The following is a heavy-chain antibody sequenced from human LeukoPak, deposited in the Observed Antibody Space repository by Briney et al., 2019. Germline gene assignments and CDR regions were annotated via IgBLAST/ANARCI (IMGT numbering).Heavy chain of an antibody. CDR2: ISSSSSYI. D-gene: IGHD3-3*01. CDR1: GFTFSIYS. J-gene: IGHJ4*02. CDR3: ARDVQRFLEWLRPYYIAC. Sequence: GVSLRLSCAASGFTFSIYSMNWVRHAPGKGLEWVSSISSSSSYIYYADSVRGRFIISRDNAKNSLYLQMNSLRAEDTAVYYCARDVQRFLEWLRPYYIACWGQGTLVTVSS. V-gene: IGHV3-21*01.